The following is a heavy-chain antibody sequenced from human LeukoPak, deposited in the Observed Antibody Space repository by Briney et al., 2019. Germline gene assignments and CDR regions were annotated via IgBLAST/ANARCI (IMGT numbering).Heavy chain of an antibody. D-gene: IGHD3-22*01. V-gene: IGHV4-31*03. CDR3: ARGSLTYYDSSGYYYRAFDI. CDR2: IYYSGST. CDR1: GGSISSGGYY. Sequence: SSQTLSLTCTVSGGSISSGGYYWSWIRQHPGKGLEWIGYIYYSGSTYYNPSLKSRVTISVDTSKNQFSLRLSSVTAADTAVYYCARGSLTYYDSSGYYYRAFDIWGQGTMVTVSS. J-gene: IGHJ3*02.